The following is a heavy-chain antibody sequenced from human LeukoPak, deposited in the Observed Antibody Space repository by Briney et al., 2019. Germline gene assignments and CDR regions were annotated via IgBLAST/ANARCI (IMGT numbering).Heavy chain of an antibody. J-gene: IGHJ4*02. Sequence: ASVKVFCKASGYTFTSYYMHWVRQAPGQGLEWMGWINPNSGGTNYAQKFQGRVTMTRDTSISTAYMELSRLRSDDTAVYYCATGYSYGLYYFDYWGQGTLVTVSS. CDR1: GYTFTSYY. V-gene: IGHV1-2*02. CDR2: INPNSGGT. CDR3: ATGYSYGLYYFDY. D-gene: IGHD5-18*01.